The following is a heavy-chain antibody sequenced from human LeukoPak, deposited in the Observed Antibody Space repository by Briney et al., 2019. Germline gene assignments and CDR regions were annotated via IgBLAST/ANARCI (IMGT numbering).Heavy chain of an antibody. CDR3: TRIAAAEGVPSDY. J-gene: IGHJ4*02. Sequence: GGSLRLSCTASGFTFGDYAMSWVRQAPGKGLEWVGFIRSKAYGGTTEYAASVKGRFTISRDDSKSIAYLQMNSLKTEDTAVYYFTRIAAAEGVPSDYWGQGTLVPVPS. CDR2: IRSKAYGGTT. V-gene: IGHV3-49*04. CDR1: GFTFGDYA. D-gene: IGHD6-13*01.